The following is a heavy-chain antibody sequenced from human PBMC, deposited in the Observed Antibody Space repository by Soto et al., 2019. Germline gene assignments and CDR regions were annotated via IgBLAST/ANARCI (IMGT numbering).Heavy chain of an antibody. CDR3: ARGPTGYPYDY. Sequence: GASVKVSCKASGYSFTTYYIHWVRQAPGQGLEWMGIINPSGGSTSYAPKFQDRVTMTRDTSTSTVYMELSSLRSDDTTVCYCARGPTGYPYDYWGQGTLVTVSS. D-gene: IGHD3-9*01. CDR1: GYSFTTYY. J-gene: IGHJ4*02. CDR2: INPSGGST. V-gene: IGHV1-46*03.